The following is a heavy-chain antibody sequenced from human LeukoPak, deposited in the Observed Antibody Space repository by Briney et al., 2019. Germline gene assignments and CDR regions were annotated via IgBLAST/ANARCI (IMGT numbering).Heavy chain of an antibody. Sequence: GASVKVSCKVSGYTLTELSMHWVRQAPGKGLEWMGGFDPEDGETIYAQKFQGRVTMTEDTSTDTAYMELSSLRSEDTAVYYCATTPIVVVVAATRGVFNYWGQGTLVTVSS. V-gene: IGHV1-24*01. J-gene: IGHJ4*02. CDR3: ATTPIVVVVAATRGVFNY. CDR2: FDPEDGET. D-gene: IGHD2-15*01. CDR1: GYTLTELS.